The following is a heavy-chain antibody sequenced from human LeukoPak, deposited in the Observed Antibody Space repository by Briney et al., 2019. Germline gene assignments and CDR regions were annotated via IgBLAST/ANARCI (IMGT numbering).Heavy chain of an antibody. V-gene: IGHV4-59*01. Sequence: SETLSLTCTVSGGSISSYYFSWIRQPPGKGLEWIGYIHYSGSTNYNPSLKSRVTISLDTSKNQFSLRLTSVTAADTAVYYCARTARVFDYWGPGILVTVSS. J-gene: IGHJ4*02. CDR3: ARTARVFDY. CDR2: IHYSGST. CDR1: GGSISSYY. D-gene: IGHD2-21*02.